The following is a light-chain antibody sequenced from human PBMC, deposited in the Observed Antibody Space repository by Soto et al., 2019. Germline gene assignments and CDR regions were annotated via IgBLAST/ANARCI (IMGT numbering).Light chain of an antibody. Sequence: EIVLTQSPATVSLSPGERATLSCRASQSVSSYLAWYQQKPGQAPRLLIYDASNRATGIPARFSGSGSGTDFTLTISSPEPEDFAVYYCQQRSNWPPGAYTFGQGTKLEIK. CDR3: QQRSNWPPGAYT. J-gene: IGKJ2*01. CDR2: DAS. V-gene: IGKV3-11*01. CDR1: QSVSSY.